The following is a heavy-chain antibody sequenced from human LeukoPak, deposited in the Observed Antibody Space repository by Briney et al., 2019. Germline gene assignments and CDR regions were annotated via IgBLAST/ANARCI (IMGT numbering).Heavy chain of an antibody. CDR3: ARGDHYDSSGYHL. CDR1: GYTFTGYY. CDR2: INPNSGGT. V-gene: IGHV1-2*04. J-gene: IGHJ3*01. D-gene: IGHD3-22*01. Sequence: ASVKVSCKASGYTFTGYYMHWVRQAPGQGLEWMGWINPNSGGTNYAQKFQGWVTMTRDTSISTAYMELSRLRSDDTAVYYCARGDHYDSSGYHLWGQGTMVTVSS.